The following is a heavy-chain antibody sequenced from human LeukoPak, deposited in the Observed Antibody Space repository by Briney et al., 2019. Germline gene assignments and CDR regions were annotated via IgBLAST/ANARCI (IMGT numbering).Heavy chain of an antibody. J-gene: IGHJ4*02. D-gene: IGHD1-26*01. V-gene: IGHV4-39*01. CDR1: GGSISSSSYH. CDR2: LYYSGST. CDR3: ARLSTSGSYSALFDY. Sequence: SETLSLTCTVSGGSISSSSYHWGWIRQPPGKGLEWIGSLYYSGSTYYNPSLKSRVTTSVDTSKNQFSLKLSSVTAADTAVYYCARLSTSGSYSALFDYWGQGTLVTVSS.